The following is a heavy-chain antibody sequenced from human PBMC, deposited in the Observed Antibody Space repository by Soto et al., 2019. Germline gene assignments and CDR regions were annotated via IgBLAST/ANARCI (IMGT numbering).Heavy chain of an antibody. CDR1: GDTSTTYV. V-gene: IGHV1-69*01. CDR2: INPMSRTA. Sequence: VQLVQSGAEVKKPGSSVKVSCKASGDTSTTYVTSWVRQAPGQGPEWIGGINPMSRTAKYSEKYNGRVTITADEATRKAYLDLTSLRFEDTAVYFCARGTYCGSNCFFAREYWGQGTLVTVSS. CDR3: ARGTYCGSNCFFAREY. J-gene: IGHJ4*02. D-gene: IGHD2-21*01.